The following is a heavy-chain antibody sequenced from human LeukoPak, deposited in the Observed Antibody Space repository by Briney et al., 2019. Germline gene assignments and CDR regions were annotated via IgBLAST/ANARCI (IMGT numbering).Heavy chain of an antibody. CDR1: GFTFTSSA. CDR2: IVVGSGNT. CDR3: ATYLYDSSAKARDYFDY. D-gene: IGHD3-22*01. J-gene: IGHJ4*02. Sequence: SVKVSCKASGFTFTSSAVQWVRQARGQRLEWIGWIVVGSGNTNYAQKFQERVTITRDMSTSTAYMELGSLRSEDTAVYYCATYLYDSSAKARDYFDYWGQGTLVTVSS. V-gene: IGHV1-58*01.